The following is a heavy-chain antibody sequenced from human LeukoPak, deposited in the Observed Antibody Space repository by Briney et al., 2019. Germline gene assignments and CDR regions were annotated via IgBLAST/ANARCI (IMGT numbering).Heavy chain of an antibody. CDR2: INPNSGGT. CDR3: ARDKGVLLLHWYFDL. V-gene: IGHV1-2*02. D-gene: IGHD2-21*01. J-gene: IGHJ2*01. Sequence: GASVKVSCKASGYTFTGYYMHWVRQAPGQGLEWMGWINPNSGGTNYAQKFQGRVTMTRDTSINTASMELSRLRSDDTAVYYCARDKGVLLLHWYFDLWGRGTLVTVST. CDR1: GYTFTGYY.